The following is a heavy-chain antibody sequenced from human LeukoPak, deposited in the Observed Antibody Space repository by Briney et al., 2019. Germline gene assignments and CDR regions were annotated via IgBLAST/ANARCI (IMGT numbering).Heavy chain of an antibody. CDR1: GFTFSRYV. CDR2: ISKDGSDE. V-gene: IGHV3-30*04. J-gene: IGHJ4*02. D-gene: IGHD3-3*01. Sequence: PGGSLRLSCVASGFTFSRYVIHWVRQAPGKGLEWVAVISKDGSDEYYADSVKGRFTISRDNSKNTLYLQMNSLRAEDTAVYYCAKGELRFLEWLLPFDYWGQGTLVTVSS. CDR3: AKGELRFLEWLLPFDY.